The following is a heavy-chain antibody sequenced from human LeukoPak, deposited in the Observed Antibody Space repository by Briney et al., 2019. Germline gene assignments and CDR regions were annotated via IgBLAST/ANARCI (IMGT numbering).Heavy chain of an antibody. CDR3: ATADYYDSSGPIDAFDI. Sequence: PGGSLRLSCAASGFTFSSYSMNWVRQAPGKGLEWVSYISSSSSTIYYADSVKGRFTISRDNAKNSLYLQMNSLRAEDTAVYYCATADYYDSSGPIDAFDIWGQGTMVTVSS. D-gene: IGHD3-22*01. J-gene: IGHJ3*02. CDR1: GFTFSSYS. V-gene: IGHV3-48*04. CDR2: ISSSSSTI.